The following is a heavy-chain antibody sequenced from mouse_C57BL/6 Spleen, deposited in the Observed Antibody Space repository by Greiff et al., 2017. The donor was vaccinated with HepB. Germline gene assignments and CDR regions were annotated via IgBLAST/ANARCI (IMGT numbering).Heavy chain of an antibody. CDR1: GYSFTSYY. CDR3: ARHYYGRGYYFDY. V-gene: IGHV1-66*01. D-gene: IGHD1-1*01. CDR2: IYPGSGNT. J-gene: IGHJ2*01. Sequence: VQLQESGPELVKPGASVKISCKASGYSFTSYYIHWVKQRPGQGLEWIGWIYPGSGNTKYNEKFKGKATLTADTSSSTAYMQLSSLTSEDSAVYYCARHYYGRGYYFDYWGQGTTLTVSS.